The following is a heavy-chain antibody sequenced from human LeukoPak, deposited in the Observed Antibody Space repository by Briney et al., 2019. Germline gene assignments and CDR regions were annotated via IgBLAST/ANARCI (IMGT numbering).Heavy chain of an antibody. V-gene: IGHV1-3*01. CDR1: GYTVTTYT. D-gene: IGHD2-2*01. Sequence: GASVKVSCKASGYTVTTYTMHWVRQAPGQRLEWMGWINAGNGNTKYSQKLQGRVTITRDTSASTAYMELSSLRSEDTAVYYCAGEPPSSRYFYYYGVDVWGQGTTVTVSS. CDR3: AGEPPSSRYFYYYGVDV. CDR2: INAGNGNT. J-gene: IGHJ6*02.